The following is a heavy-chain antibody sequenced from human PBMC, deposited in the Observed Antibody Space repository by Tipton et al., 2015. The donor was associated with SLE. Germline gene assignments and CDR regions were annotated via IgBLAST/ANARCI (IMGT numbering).Heavy chain of an antibody. D-gene: IGHD6-19*01. J-gene: IGHJ4*02. CDR1: GGSISSYY. CDR3: ARLNLAVAGFDY. Sequence: TLSLTCTVSGGSISSYYWSWIRQPPGKGLEWIGYIYHSGSTNYNPSLKSRVTISVDTSKNQFSLKLSSVTAADTAVYYCARLNLAVAGFDYWGQGTLVTVSS. V-gene: IGHV4-59*08. CDR2: IYHSGST.